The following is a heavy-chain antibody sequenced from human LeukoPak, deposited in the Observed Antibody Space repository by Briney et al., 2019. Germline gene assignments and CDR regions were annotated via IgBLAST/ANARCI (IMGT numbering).Heavy chain of an antibody. CDR2: IFYSGNT. J-gene: IGHJ4*02. CDR3: ARHLYSGGYYF. Sequence: PSETLSLTCTVSGGSISSSSHYWGWIRQSPGNGLERIGSIFYSGNTYYNLSLKSRVSISVDTSKNQFSLRLNSVTAADTAVYYCARHLYSGGYYFWGQGTLVTVSS. V-gene: IGHV4-39*01. CDR1: GGSISSSSHY. D-gene: IGHD1-26*01.